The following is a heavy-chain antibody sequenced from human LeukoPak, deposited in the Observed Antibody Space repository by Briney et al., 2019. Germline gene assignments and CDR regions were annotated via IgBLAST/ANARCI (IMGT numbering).Heavy chain of an antibody. V-gene: IGHV3-64*01. CDR1: GFTFSSYA. D-gene: IGHD4-23*01. CDR2: ISSNGGST. J-gene: IGHJ4*02. Sequence: GGSLRLSCAASGFTFSSYAMHWVRQAPGKGLDYVSAISSNGGSTYYANSVKGRFTISRDNSKNTLYLQMGSLRAEDMAVYYCARDSLYGGNSLDYWGQGTLVTVSS. CDR3: ARDSLYGGNSLDY.